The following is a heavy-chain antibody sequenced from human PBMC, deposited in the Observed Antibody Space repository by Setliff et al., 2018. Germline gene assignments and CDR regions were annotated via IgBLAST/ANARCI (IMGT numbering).Heavy chain of an antibody. CDR3: ARVTMITFGGVIGSIDY. CDR2: INNSGST. Sequence: SETLSLTCAVYGGSFSTYYWIWIRQPPGKGLEWIGEINNSGSTYYNPSLKSRVTISVDTSKNQFSLKLSSVTAADTAVYYCARVTMITFGGVIGSIDYWGQGTLVTVSS. J-gene: IGHJ4*02. V-gene: IGHV4-34*01. CDR1: GGSFSTYY. D-gene: IGHD3-16*02.